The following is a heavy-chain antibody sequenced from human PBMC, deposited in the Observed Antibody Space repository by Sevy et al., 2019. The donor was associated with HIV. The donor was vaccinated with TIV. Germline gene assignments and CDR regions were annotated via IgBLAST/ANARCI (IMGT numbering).Heavy chain of an antibody. CDR1: GFTFSSYA. Sequence: GGSLRLSCAASGFTFSSYAMSWVRQAPGKGLEWVSAISGSGGSTYYADSVKGRFTISRDNSKNTLYLQMNSLRAEDTTVYYCAKGYCSGGSCYLRHFFDYWGQGTLVTVSS. CDR2: ISGSGGST. CDR3: AKGYCSGGSCYLRHFFDY. D-gene: IGHD2-15*01. J-gene: IGHJ4*02. V-gene: IGHV3-23*01.